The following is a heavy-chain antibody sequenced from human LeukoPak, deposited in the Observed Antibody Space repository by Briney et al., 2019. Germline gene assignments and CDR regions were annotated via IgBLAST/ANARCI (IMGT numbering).Heavy chain of an antibody. CDR3: AKGTHYYDSSGYWGAFDI. CDR2: ISYDGGNK. Sequence: GGSLRLSCAASRFTFSNAWMSWVRQAPGKGLEWVVVISYDGGNKYYADSVKGRFAISRGNSKNTLYLQMNSLRAEDTAVYYCAKGTHYYDSSGYWGAFDIWGQGTMVTVSS. J-gene: IGHJ3*02. V-gene: IGHV3-30*18. D-gene: IGHD3-22*01. CDR1: RFTFSNAW.